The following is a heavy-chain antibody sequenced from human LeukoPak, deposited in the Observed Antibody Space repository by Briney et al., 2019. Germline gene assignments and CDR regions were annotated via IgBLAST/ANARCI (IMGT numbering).Heavy chain of an antibody. CDR3: ARITLQGPYGMDV. CDR1: GFTFSTYS. Sequence: GGSLRLSCAASGFTFSTYSLDWVRQAPGKELEWVSSISYGSSYIFYRDSVRGRFTISRDDAKNSLFLQMNSLRAEDTAVYYCARITLQGPYGMDVWGQGTTVTVSS. J-gene: IGHJ6*02. CDR2: ISYGSSYI. D-gene: IGHD3-16*01. V-gene: IGHV3-21*01.